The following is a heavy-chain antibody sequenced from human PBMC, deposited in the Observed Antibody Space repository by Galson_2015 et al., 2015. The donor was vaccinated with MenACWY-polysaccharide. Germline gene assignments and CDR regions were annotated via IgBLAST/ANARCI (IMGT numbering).Heavy chain of an antibody. J-gene: IGHJ3*02. CDR2: ITPIFGTA. V-gene: IGHV1-69*06. CDR1: GGTFSSYA. CDR3: ATPVVPAAADAFDI. Sequence: SVKVSCKASGGTFSSYAISWVRQAPGQGLEWMGGITPIFGTANYAQKFQGRVTMTEDTSTDTAYMGLSSLRSEDTAVYYCATPVVPAAADAFDIWGQGTMVTVSS. D-gene: IGHD2-2*01.